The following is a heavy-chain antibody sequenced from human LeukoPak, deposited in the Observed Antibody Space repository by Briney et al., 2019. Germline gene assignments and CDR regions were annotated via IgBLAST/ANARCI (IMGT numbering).Heavy chain of an antibody. CDR2: INPNSGGT. V-gene: IGHV1-2*02. D-gene: IGHD3-22*01. CDR1: GYTFTGYY. J-gene: IGHJ4*02. Sequence: ASVKVSCKASGYTFTGYYMHWVRHAPGQGLEWMGWINPNSGGTNYAQKFQGRVTMTRDTSISTAYMELSRLRSDDTAVYYCARDGDYYDSSGYYNWGQGTLVTVSS. CDR3: ARDGDYYDSSGYYN.